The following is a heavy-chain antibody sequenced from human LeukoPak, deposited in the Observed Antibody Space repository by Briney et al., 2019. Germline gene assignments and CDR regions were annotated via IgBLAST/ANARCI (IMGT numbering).Heavy chain of an antibody. J-gene: IGHJ3*02. V-gene: IGHV4-59*01. CDR2: IYYSGSA. Sequence: SATLSLTCTVSGGSISSYYWSWIRQPPGKGLEWIGYIYYSGSANYNPSLKSRVTISVDTSKNQFSLKLSSVTAADTAVYYCARDGDGPNSGEAFDIWGQGTMVTVSS. CDR3: ARDGDGPNSGEAFDI. D-gene: IGHD5-24*01. CDR1: GGSISSYY.